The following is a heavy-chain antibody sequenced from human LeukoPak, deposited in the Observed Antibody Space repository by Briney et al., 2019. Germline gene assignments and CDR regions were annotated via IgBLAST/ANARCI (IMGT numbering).Heavy chain of an antibody. Sequence: PSETLSLTCTVSGGSISSSSYYWGWIRQPPGKGLEWIGSIYYSGSTYYNPSLKSRVTISVDTSKNQFSLKLSSVTAADTAVYYCARAHYYDNSGYVDYWGQGTLVTVSS. CDR2: IYYSGST. CDR3: ARAHYYDNSGYVDY. V-gene: IGHV4-39*01. D-gene: IGHD3-22*01. J-gene: IGHJ4*02. CDR1: GGSISSSSYY.